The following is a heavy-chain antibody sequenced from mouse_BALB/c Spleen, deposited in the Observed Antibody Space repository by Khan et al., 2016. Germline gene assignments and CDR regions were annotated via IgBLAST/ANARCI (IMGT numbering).Heavy chain of an antibody. CDR2: IDPANGNT. J-gene: IGHJ4*01. Sequence: VRLQQSGAELVKPGASVKLSCTASGFNIKDTYMHWVKQRPEQGLEWIGRIDPANGNTKYDPKFQGKSTTTADTSSTTASLQRSSLTSEDTAVYYCARHGNYYAMDYWGQGTSVTVSS. V-gene: IGHV14-3*02. CDR3: ARHGNYYAMDY. CDR1: GFNIKDTY. D-gene: IGHD2-1*01.